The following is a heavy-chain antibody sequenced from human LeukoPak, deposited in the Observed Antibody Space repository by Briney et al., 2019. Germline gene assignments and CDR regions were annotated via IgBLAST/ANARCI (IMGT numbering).Heavy chain of an antibody. CDR2: IIPIFGTA. Sequence: SVKVSCKASGGTFSSYAISWVRQAPGQGLEWMGGIIPIFGTANYAQKFQGRVTITADESTSTAYMELSSLRSEDTAVYYCTTDPFIVGARDWGQGTLVTVSS. CDR3: TTDPFIVGARD. V-gene: IGHV1-69*13. D-gene: IGHD1-26*01. J-gene: IGHJ4*02. CDR1: GGTFSSYA.